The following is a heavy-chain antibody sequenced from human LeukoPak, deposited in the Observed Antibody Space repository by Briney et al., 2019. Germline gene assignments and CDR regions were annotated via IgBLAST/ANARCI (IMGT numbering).Heavy chain of an antibody. D-gene: IGHD1-7*01. J-gene: IGHJ4*02. Sequence: ALEWLALIYWDDDKRYSPSLKSRLTITKDTSKNQVVLTMTNMDPADTATYYCARRTGTSLDYWGQGTLVTVSS. V-gene: IGHV2-5*02. CDR3: ARRTGTSLDY. CDR2: IYWDDDK.